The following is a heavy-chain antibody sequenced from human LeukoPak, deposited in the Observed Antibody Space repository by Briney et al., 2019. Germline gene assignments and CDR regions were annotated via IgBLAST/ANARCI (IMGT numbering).Heavy chain of an antibody. J-gene: IGHJ4*02. CDR2: IYSGGDT. CDR3: AKTIRGVIFDY. CDR1: GFTVSSNY. V-gene: IGHV3-53*05. D-gene: IGHD3-10*01. Sequence: PGESLRLSCAASGFTVSSNYMSWVRQAPGKGLEWVSVIYSGGDTYSADSVKGRFTISRDNTKNSLYLQMNSLRAEDTALYYCAKTIRGVIFDYWGQGTLVTVSS.